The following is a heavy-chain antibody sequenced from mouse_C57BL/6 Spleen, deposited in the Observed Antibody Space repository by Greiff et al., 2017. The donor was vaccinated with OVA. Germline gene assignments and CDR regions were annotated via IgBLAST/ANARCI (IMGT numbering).Heavy chain of an antibody. Sequence: EVKLVESGGGLVQPGGSMKLSCVASGFTFSNYWMNWVRQSPEKGLEWVAQIRLKSDNYATHYAESVKGRFTISRDDSKSSVYLQMNNLRAEDTGIYYFLGLGYFDYWGKGTTLTVSS. V-gene: IGHV6-3*01. CDR1: GFTFSNYW. D-gene: IGHD3-1*01. J-gene: IGHJ2*01. CDR2: IRLKSDNYAT. CDR3: LGLGYFDY.